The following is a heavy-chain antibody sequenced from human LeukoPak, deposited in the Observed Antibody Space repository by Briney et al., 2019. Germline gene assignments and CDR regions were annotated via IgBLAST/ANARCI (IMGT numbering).Heavy chain of an antibody. CDR1: GGSITSNSYY. CDR2: IYYTGST. V-gene: IGHV4-39*01. Sequence: SETLSLTCTVSGGSITSNSYYWGWIRQPPGKGLEWIGSIYYTGSTYYNPSLRGRVTISVDTSKNQFSLKLTSVTAADTAVYYCARHDRRDGYNFPHDFDFWGQGTLVTVSS. CDR3: ARHDRRDGYNFPHDFDF. J-gene: IGHJ4*02. D-gene: IGHD5-24*01.